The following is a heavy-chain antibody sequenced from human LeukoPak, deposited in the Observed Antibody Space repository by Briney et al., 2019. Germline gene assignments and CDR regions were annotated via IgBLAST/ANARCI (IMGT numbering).Heavy chain of an antibody. CDR2: IISSSSYI. J-gene: IGHJ6*03. CDR3: ARDGGGTTYYSYHMQV. CDR1: GVTFSSYA. V-gene: IGHV3-21*04. Sequence: GGSLRLSCAASGVTFSSYARHWVRQAPGKGLEWVAAIISSSSYIYYADSVNGRFTISRDNAKNSLYLQMRDPGAEDPDVYYCARDGGGTTYYSYHMQVWRKGPTLPVPS. D-gene: IGHD1-7*01.